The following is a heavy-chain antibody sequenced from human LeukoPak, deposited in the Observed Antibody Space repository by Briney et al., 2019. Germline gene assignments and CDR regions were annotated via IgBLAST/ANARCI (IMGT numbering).Heavy chain of an antibody. CDR2: ISGSGGST. V-gene: IGHV3-23*01. J-gene: IGHJ4*02. CDR3: AKSGPCGDFLFDY. Sequence: GGSLRLSCAASGFTFSSYAMSWVRQAPGKGLEWVSGISGSGGSTDYADSVKGRFTISRDNSKNTLYLQMNSLRAEDTAIYYCAKSGPCGDFLFDYWGQGTLVTVSS. D-gene: IGHD4-17*01. CDR1: GFTFSSYA.